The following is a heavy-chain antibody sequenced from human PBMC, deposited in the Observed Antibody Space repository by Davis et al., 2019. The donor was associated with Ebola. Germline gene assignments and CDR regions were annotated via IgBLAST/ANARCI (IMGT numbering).Heavy chain of an antibody. CDR2: IKSKTAGRTT. Sequence: PGRLLRPPFPPLGFPFRNAWMSWARQAQGKGREWVGRIKSKTAGRTTNYAAPVKDRFTISRDDSKNTLYLQMNSLKIEDTAVYDCYRSKLPESWGQGTLVTVSS. V-gene: IGHV3-15*01. CDR3: YRSKLPES. J-gene: IGHJ5*02. CDR1: GFPFRNAW.